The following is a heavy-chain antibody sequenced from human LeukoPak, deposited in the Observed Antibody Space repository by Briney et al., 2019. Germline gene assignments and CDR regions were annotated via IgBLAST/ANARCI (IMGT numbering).Heavy chain of an antibody. J-gene: IGHJ3*02. D-gene: IGHD1-26*01. Sequence: ASVNVSCKVSGYTLTELSMHWVRQAPGKGLEWMGGFDPEDGETIYAQKFQGRVTMTEDTSTDTAYMELSSLRSEDTAVYYCATERREWVPPAFDTWGQGTMVTVSS. CDR1: GYTLTELS. CDR2: FDPEDGET. V-gene: IGHV1-24*01. CDR3: ATERREWVPPAFDT.